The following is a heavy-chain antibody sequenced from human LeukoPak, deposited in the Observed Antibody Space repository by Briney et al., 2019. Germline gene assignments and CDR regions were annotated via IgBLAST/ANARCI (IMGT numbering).Heavy chain of an antibody. J-gene: IGHJ5*02. CDR2: INHSGST. D-gene: IGHD6-13*01. V-gene: IGHV4-34*01. CDR1: GGSFSGYY. Sequence: SETLSLTCAVYGGSFSGYYWSWIRQPPGKGLEWIGEINHSGSTNYNPSLKSQVTISVDTSKNQFSLKLSSVTAADTAVYYCARQLVKNNWFDPWGQGTLVTVSS. CDR3: ARQLVKNNWFDP.